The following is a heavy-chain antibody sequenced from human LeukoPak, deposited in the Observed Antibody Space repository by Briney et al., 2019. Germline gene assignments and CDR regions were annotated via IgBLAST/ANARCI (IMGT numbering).Heavy chain of an antibody. CDR1: GGSISSYY. J-gene: IGHJ4*02. Sequence: SETLSLTCTVSGGSISSYYWSWIRQPPGKGLEWIGYIYYSGSTNYNPSLKGRVTISVDTSKNQFSLKLSSVTAADTAVYYCARSYYYDSSGYFFDYWGQGTLVTVSS. CDR3: ARSYYYDSSGYFFDY. CDR2: IYYSGST. D-gene: IGHD3-22*01. V-gene: IGHV4-59*01.